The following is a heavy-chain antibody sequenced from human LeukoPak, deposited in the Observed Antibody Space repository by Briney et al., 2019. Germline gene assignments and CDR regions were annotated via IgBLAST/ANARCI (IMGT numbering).Heavy chain of an antibody. Sequence: GGSLRLSCGVSGFTFGTSWMNWVRQAPGKGLEWVASMDGDGGRIYHAGSVKGRFTVSRDNAKNSLYLQLNSLRAEDTAVYYCARDRGYSAFDFWGQGTLVTVSS. CDR1: GFTFGTSW. D-gene: IGHD5-18*01. V-gene: IGHV3-7*01. CDR3: ARDRGYSAFDF. CDR2: MDGDGGRI. J-gene: IGHJ4*02.